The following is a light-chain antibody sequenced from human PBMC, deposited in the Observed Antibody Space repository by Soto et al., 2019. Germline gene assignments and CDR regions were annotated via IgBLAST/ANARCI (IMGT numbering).Light chain of an antibody. Sequence: QSALTQPASVSGAPGQSITISCTGTSTDVGGHNYVSWYQHHPGKAPQLMIFEVSNRPSGISIRFSGSKSANTASLTISGLQAEDEADYYCCSYSTSSTLVFGGGTKLTVL. J-gene: IGLJ2*01. V-gene: IGLV2-14*01. CDR1: STDVGGHNY. CDR2: EVS. CDR3: CSYSTSSTLV.